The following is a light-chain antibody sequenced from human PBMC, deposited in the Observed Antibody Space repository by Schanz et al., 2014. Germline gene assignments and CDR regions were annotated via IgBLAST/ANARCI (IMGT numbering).Light chain of an antibody. Sequence: QSALTQPASVSGSPGQSITISCTGTSSDVGSYNLVSWYQHHPGKAPKLMIYEVSKRPSGVSTRFSGSKSGNTASLTISGLQAEDEADYYCSSYTSSTLGVFGGGTKLTVL. V-gene: IGLV2-14*02. J-gene: IGLJ3*02. CDR1: SSDVGSYNL. CDR3: SSYTSSTLGV. CDR2: EVS.